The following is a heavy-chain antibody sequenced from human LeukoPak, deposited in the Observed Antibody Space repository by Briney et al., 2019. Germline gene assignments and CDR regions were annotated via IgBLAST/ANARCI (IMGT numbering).Heavy chain of an antibody. CDR3: AELGITMIGGV. CDR1: GFTLSSYE. V-gene: IGHV3-48*03. D-gene: IGHD3-10*02. J-gene: IGHJ6*04. Sequence: GGSLRLSCAASGFTLSSYEMTWGRRARGKGLERVSYISSSGSTIYYAGSVKRRFTISRDNAKNSLYLQMNSLRAEDTAVYYCAELGITMIGGVWGKGTTVTISS. CDR2: ISSSGSTI.